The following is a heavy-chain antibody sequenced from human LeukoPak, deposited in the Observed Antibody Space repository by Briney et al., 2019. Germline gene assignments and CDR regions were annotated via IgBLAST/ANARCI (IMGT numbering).Heavy chain of an antibody. CDR3: ARDREIVVVPALNYYYYGMDV. Sequence: ASVKVSCKVSGYTLTELSMHWVRQAPGQGLEWMGWISAYNGNTNYAQKLQGRVTMTTDTSTSTAYMELRSLRSDDTAVYYCARDREIVVVPALNYYYYGMDVWGQGTTVTVSS. D-gene: IGHD2-2*01. V-gene: IGHV1-18*01. J-gene: IGHJ6*02. CDR2: ISAYNGNT. CDR1: GYTLTELS.